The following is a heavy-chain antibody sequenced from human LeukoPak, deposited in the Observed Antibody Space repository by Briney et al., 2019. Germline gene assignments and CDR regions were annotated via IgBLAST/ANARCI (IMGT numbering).Heavy chain of an antibody. Sequence: GGSLRLSCAASGFTFSSYAMSWVRQAPGKGLEWVSAISGSGGSTYYADSVKGRFTISRDNSKNTLYLQMNSLRAEDTAVYYCAKDLGARDTYPLKSHGLFGYYDSSGYLSLNAFDIWGQGTMVTVSS. V-gene: IGHV3-23*01. J-gene: IGHJ3*02. CDR3: AKDLGARDTYPLKSHGLFGYYDSSGYLSLNAFDI. D-gene: IGHD3-22*01. CDR2: ISGSGGST. CDR1: GFTFSSYA.